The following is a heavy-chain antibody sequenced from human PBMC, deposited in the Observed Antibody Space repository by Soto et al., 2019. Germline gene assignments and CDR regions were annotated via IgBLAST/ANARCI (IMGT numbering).Heavy chain of an antibody. J-gene: IGHJ6*02. Sequence: QVQLVQSGAEVKKPGSSVKVSCKASGGTFSSYAISWVRQAPGQGLEWMGGIIPIFGTANYAQKFQGRVTITADESTSTAYMELSRLRSEDTAVYYCARGGAAAGPYYYYYYGMDVWGQGTTVTVSS. CDR2: IIPIFGTA. CDR3: ARGGAAAGPYYYYYYGMDV. D-gene: IGHD6-13*01. V-gene: IGHV1-69*01. CDR1: GGTFSSYA.